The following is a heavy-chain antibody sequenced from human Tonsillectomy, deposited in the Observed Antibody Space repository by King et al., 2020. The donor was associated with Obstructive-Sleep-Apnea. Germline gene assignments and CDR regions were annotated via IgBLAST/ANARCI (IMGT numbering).Heavy chain of an antibody. Sequence: MQLQESGPGLVKPSETLSLTCTVSGGSINSYFWSWIRQPPGKGLEWIGYIYHSGSTNYNPSLKSRVTISVDTSKNQFFLKLSSVTAAVTAVYYCARVGDSSSWYEAWFDPWGQGTLVTVSS. CDR2: IYHSGST. J-gene: IGHJ5*02. CDR3: ARVGDSSSWYEAWFDP. V-gene: IGHV4-59*01. D-gene: IGHD6-13*01. CDR1: GGSINSYF.